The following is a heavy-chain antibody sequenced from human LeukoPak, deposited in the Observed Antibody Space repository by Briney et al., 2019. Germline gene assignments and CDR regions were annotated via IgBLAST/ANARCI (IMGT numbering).Heavy chain of an antibody. Sequence: PGGSLRLSCAASGFTFSNAWMNWVRQAPGKGLEWVGRIKSKTDGGTTDYAAPVKGRFTISRDDSKNTLYLQMNSLKTEDTAVYYCTTRYRRSSSAAPRWDDWGQGTLVTVSS. CDR3: TTRYRRSSSAAPRWDD. V-gene: IGHV3-15*07. CDR2: IKSKTDGGTT. CDR1: GFTFSNAW. J-gene: IGHJ4*02. D-gene: IGHD6-6*01.